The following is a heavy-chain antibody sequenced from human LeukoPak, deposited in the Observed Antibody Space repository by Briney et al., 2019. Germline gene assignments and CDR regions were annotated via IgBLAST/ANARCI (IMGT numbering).Heavy chain of an antibody. J-gene: IGHJ4*02. CDR3: ASRSSSWYPLRY. CDR1: GGSFSGYY. Sequence: PSETLSLTCAVYGGSFSGYYWSWICQPPGKGLEWIGEINHSGSTNYNPSLKSRVTISVDTSKNQFSLKLSSVTAADTAVYYCASRSSSWYPLRYWGQGTLVTVSS. CDR2: INHSGST. V-gene: IGHV4-34*01. D-gene: IGHD6-13*01.